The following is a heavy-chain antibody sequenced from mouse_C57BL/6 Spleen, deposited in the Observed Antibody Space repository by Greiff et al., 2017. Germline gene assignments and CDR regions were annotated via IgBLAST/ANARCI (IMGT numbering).Heavy chain of an antibody. J-gene: IGHJ4*01. CDR2: IVPSDSYT. Sequence: VQLQQPGAELVMPGASVKLSCKASGYTFTSYWMHWVKQRPGQGLEWIGEIVPSDSYTNYNQKFKGKSTLTVDKSSSTAYMQLSSLTSEDSAVYYCARGGYYGSSYMDYWGQGTSVTVSS. D-gene: IGHD1-1*01. CDR3: ARGGYYGSSYMDY. CDR1: GYTFTSYW. V-gene: IGHV1-69*01.